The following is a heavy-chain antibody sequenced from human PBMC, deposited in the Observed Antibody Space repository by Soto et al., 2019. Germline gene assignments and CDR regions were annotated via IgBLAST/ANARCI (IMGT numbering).Heavy chain of an antibody. Sequence: SETLSLTCTVSGGSISSGGYYWSWIRQHPGKGLEWIGYIYYSGSTYYNPSLKSRVTISVDTSKNQFSLKLSSVTAADTAVYYCARAPRAVTFGGVIVIPPSQIDPCGQGTMLAVSS. D-gene: IGHD3-16*02. V-gene: IGHV4-31*03. CDR1: GGSISSGGYY. CDR3: ARAPRAVTFGGVIVIPPSQIDP. J-gene: IGHJ5*02. CDR2: IYYSGST.